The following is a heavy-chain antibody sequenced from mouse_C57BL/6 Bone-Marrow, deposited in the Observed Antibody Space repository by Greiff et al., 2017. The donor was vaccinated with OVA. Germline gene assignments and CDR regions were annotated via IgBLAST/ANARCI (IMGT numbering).Heavy chain of an antibody. J-gene: IGHJ4*01. CDR2: INPNNGGT. CDR1: GYTFTDYY. V-gene: IGHV1-26*01. D-gene: IGHD2-1*01. Sequence: EVQLQQSGPELVKPGASVKISCKASGYTFTDYYMNWVKQSHGKSLEWIGDINPNNGGTSYNQKFKGKATLTVDKSSSTAYMELRSLTSEDSAVYYCAREIYYGNLYAMDYWGQGTSVTVSS. CDR3: AREIYYGNLYAMDY.